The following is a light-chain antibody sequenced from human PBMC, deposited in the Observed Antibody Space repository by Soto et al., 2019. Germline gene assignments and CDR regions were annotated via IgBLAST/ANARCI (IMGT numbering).Light chain of an antibody. V-gene: IGKV1-5*01. CDR2: DAS. J-gene: IGKJ1*01. CDR1: QGIGSW. Sequence: DIQMTQSPSSVSASVGDRVTITCRASQGIGSWLGWYQQKPGKAPNLLIYDASSLKSGVPSKFRGSGSGTEFTLTISSLQPDDFATYYCQQYKSYPLTFGQGTKVDIK. CDR3: QQYKSYPLT.